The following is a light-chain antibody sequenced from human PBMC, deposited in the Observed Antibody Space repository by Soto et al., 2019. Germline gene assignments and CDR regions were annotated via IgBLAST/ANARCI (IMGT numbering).Light chain of an antibody. Sequence: DIVMTQSPDSLAVSLCERATINCKSSQSVLYTSNNKNYIAWYQQKSGQPPKLLIYWASTRESGVPDRFSGGGSGTDFTLTISSLQAEDVAVYYCQQYYSVPITFGQGTRLEIK. J-gene: IGKJ5*01. CDR1: QSVLYTSNNKNY. CDR2: WAS. CDR3: QQYYSVPIT. V-gene: IGKV4-1*01.